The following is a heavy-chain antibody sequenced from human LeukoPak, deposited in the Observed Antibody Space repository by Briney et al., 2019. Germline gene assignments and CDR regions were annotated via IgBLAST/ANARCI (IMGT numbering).Heavy chain of an antibody. CDR2: ISSSSSYI. CDR3: ARGYSSGWPKLYYFDY. V-gene: IGHV3-21*01. CDR1: GSTFSSYS. Sequence: GGSLRLSCAASGSTFSSYSMNWVRQAPGKGLEWVSSISSSSSYIYYADSVKGRFTISRDNAKNSLYLQMNSLRAEDTAVYYCARGYSSGWPKLYYFDYWGQGTLVTVSS. D-gene: IGHD6-19*01. J-gene: IGHJ4*02.